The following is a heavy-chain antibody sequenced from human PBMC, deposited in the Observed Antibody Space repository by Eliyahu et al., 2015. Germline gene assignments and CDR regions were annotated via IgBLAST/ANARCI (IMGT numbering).Heavy chain of an antibody. D-gene: IGHD4/OR15-4a*01. V-gene: IGHV1-8*01. J-gene: IGHJ4*02. Sequence: QVQLVQSGAEVRKPGASVKVSCXASEYTFSTYDINWVRQAXGQGLGWMGWMSPSSGDTGYAQKFQGRVTMTRDTSTSTAYMELSSLTSEDTAVYYCAGGPPNYGFDYWGRGTLVTVSS. CDR2: MSPSSGDT. CDR3: AGGPPNYGFDY. CDR1: EYTFSTYD.